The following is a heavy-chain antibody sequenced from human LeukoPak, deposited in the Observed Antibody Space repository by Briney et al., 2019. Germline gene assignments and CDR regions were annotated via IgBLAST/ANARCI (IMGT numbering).Heavy chain of an antibody. Sequence: GGSLRLSCGASGFTFSTYGMSWVRQAPGKGLEWVSSISSSSSYIYYADSVKGRFTTSRDNAKNSLYLQMNSLRAEDTAVYYCATATRIGQPAFDIWGQGTMVTVSS. CDR3: ATATRIGQPAFDI. CDR1: GFTFSTYG. V-gene: IGHV3-21*01. D-gene: IGHD2-15*01. J-gene: IGHJ3*02. CDR2: ISSSSSYI.